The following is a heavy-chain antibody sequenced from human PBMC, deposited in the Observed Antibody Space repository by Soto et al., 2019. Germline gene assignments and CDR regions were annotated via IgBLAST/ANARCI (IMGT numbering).Heavy chain of an antibody. Sequence: QVQLQQWGAGLFKPSETLSLTCAVYGGSFSGYYWTWIRQPPGTGLEWIGEINHSGSTNYNPSLKSRVAISVDTSQNQFCLKLTSVTAPATAVYYCARDKITGLFDYWGQGTLVTVSS. CDR3: ARDKITGLFDY. V-gene: IGHV4-34*01. J-gene: IGHJ4*02. CDR1: GGSFSGYY. CDR2: INHSGST. D-gene: IGHD2-8*02.